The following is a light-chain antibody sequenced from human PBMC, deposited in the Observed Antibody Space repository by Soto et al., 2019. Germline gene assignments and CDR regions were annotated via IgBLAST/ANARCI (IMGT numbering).Light chain of an antibody. CDR2: GAS. Sequence: DIQLTQSPSFLSASVGDRVTITCRASQGISDYLAWYQQKPGQAPKLLIYGASTLQRGVPSRFSGSGSGTEFTLTISSLQPEDFATYYCQQVNSFSLTFGGGTKVDIK. CDR1: QGISDY. J-gene: IGKJ4*01. V-gene: IGKV1-9*01. CDR3: QQVNSFSLT.